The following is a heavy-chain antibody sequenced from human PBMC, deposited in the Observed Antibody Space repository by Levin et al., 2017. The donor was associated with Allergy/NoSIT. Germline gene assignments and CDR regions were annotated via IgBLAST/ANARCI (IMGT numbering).Heavy chain of an antibody. CDR3: ARSGYDTAFDI. J-gene: IGHJ3*02. CDR2: IIPILGIA. D-gene: IGHD5-12*01. CDR1: GGTFSSYT. V-gene: IGHV1-69*02. Sequence: GGSLRLSCKASGGTFSSYTISWVRQAPGQGLEWMGRIIPILGIANYAQKFQGRVTITADKSTSTAYMELSSLRSEDTAVYYCARSGYDTAFDIWGQGTMVTVSS.